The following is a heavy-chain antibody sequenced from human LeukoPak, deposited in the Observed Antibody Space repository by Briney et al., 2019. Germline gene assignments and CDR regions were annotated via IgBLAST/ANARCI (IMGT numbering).Heavy chain of an antibody. D-gene: IGHD2-2*01. Sequence: GGSLRLSCAASGSTFSSYWMSWVRQAPGKGLEWVANIKQDGNEINYVDSVKGRFTISRDNAKNSLYLQMNSLRAEDTAVYYCATEVGSPAIRSAFNIWGQGTMVTVSS. CDR3: ATEVGSPAIRSAFNI. CDR1: GSTFSSYW. V-gene: IGHV3-7*01. J-gene: IGHJ3*02. CDR2: IKQDGNEI.